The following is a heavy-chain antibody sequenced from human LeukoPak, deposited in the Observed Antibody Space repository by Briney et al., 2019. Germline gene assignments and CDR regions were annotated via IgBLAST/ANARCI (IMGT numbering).Heavy chain of an antibody. V-gene: IGHV3-21*01. J-gene: IGHJ5*02. D-gene: IGHD6-19*01. CDR2: ISSSSSYI. CDR1: GFTFSSYS. Sequence: GGSLRLSCAASGFTFSSYSMNWVRQAPGKGLEWVSSISSSSSYIYYADSVKGRFTISRDNARNSLFLQMNSLRAEDTAVYYCARVGYSSGWYGWFDPWGQGTLVTVSS. CDR3: ARVGYSSGWYGWFDP.